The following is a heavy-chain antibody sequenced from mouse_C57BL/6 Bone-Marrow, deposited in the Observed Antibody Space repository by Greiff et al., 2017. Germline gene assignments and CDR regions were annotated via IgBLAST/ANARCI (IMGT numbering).Heavy chain of an antibody. CDR2: IDPSDSYT. J-gene: IGHJ3*01. D-gene: IGHD2-4*01. Sequence: QGQLQQPGAELVRPGTSVKLSCKASGYTFTSYWMHWVKQRPGQGLEWIGVIDPSDSYTNYNQKFKGKATLTVDTSSSTAYMQLSSLTSEDSAVYYGARGNDYDGAWFAYWGQGTLVTVSA. CDR1: GYTFTSYW. CDR3: ARGNDYDGAWFAY. V-gene: IGHV1-59*01.